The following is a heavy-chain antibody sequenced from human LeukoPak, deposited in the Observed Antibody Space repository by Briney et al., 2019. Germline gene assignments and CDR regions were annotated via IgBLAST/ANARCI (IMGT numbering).Heavy chain of an antibody. D-gene: IGHD4-17*01. Sequence: GGSLRLSCAASGFTFSSYGMHWVRQAPGKGLEWVAVISYDGSNKYYADSVKGRFTISRDNSKNTLYLQMNSLRAEDTAVYYCAKVRDYGDSNPFDCWGQGTLVTVSS. CDR3: AKVRDYGDSNPFDC. J-gene: IGHJ4*02. CDR1: GFTFSSYG. V-gene: IGHV3-30*18. CDR2: ISYDGSNK.